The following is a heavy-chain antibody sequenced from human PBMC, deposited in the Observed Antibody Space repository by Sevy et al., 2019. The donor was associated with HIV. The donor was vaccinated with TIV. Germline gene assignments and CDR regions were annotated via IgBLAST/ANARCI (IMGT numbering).Heavy chain of an antibody. Sequence: ASVKVSCKASGYTFTSYDINWVRQATGQGLEWMGWMNPNSGNTGYAQKFQGRVTMTRNTSISTAYMELSSLRSEDTAVYYCARDTYYYYGMDVWGQGTMVTVSS. CDR3: ARDTYYYYGMDV. CDR1: GYTFTSYD. CDR2: MNPNSGNT. J-gene: IGHJ6*02. V-gene: IGHV1-8*01.